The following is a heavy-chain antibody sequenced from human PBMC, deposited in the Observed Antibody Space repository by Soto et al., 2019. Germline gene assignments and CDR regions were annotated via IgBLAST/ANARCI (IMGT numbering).Heavy chain of an antibody. CDR2: IIPIFGTA. CDR3: ARESVDTAMFLDY. V-gene: IGHV1-69*01. J-gene: IGHJ4*02. CDR1: GGTFSSYA. Sequence: VKVSCKASGGTFSSYAISWVRQAPGQGLEWMGGIIPIFGTANYAQKFQGRVTITADESTSTAYMELSSLRSEDTAVYYCARESVDTAMFLDYWGQGTLVTVSS. D-gene: IGHD5-18*01.